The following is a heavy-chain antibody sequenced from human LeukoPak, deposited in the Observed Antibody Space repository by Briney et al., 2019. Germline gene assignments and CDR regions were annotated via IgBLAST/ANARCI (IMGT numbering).Heavy chain of an antibody. J-gene: IGHJ6*02. V-gene: IGHV3-23*01. Sequence: GGSLRLSCAASGFTFSSYAMSWVRQAPGKGLEWVSAISGSGGSTYYADSVKGRFTISRDNSKNTLYLQMSSLRAEDTAVYYCARDSQGSYYYYYGMDVWGQGTTVTVSS. CDR1: GFTFSSYA. D-gene: IGHD3-10*01. CDR2: ISGSGGST. CDR3: ARDSQGSYYYYYGMDV.